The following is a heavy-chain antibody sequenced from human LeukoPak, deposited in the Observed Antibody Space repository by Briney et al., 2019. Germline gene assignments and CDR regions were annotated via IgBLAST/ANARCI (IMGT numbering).Heavy chain of an antibody. D-gene: IGHD3-22*01. CDR1: GFTFSSYG. J-gene: IGHJ4*02. CDR3: AKEAFDSSGSSDY. V-gene: IGHV3-30*18. Sequence: GGSLRLSCAASGFTFSSYGMHWVRQAPGKGLEWVAVISYDGSNKYYADSVKGRFTISRDNSKNTLYLQMNSLRAEDTAVYYCAKEAFDSSGSSDYWGQGTLVTVSS. CDR2: ISYDGSNK.